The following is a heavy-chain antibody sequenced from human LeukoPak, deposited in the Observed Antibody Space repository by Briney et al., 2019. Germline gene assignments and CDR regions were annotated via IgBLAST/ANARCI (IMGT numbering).Heavy chain of an antibody. Sequence: SETLSLTCTVSGGSISSGGYYWSWIRQHPGKGLEWIGYIYYSGSTYYNPSLKSRVTISVDTSKNQFSLKLSSVTAADTAVYYCARYNWNYWFDPWGQGTLSPSPQ. CDR3: ARYNWNYWFDP. CDR1: GGSISSGGYY. V-gene: IGHV4-31*03. CDR2: IYYSGST. D-gene: IGHD1-7*01. J-gene: IGHJ5*02.